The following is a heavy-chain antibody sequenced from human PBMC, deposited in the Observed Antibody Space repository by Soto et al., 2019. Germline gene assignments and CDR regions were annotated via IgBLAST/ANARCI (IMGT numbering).Heavy chain of an antibody. V-gene: IGHV1-18*04. CDR1: GYTFTSYC. CDR3: AASRVDNNWNPGY. Sequence: ASVKVSCKASGYTFTSYCISWVLQAPGQGLEWMGWISAYNGNTNYAQKLQGRVTMTTDTSTSTAYMELRSLRSDDTAVYYCAASRVDNNWNPGYWGQGTLVTVSS. J-gene: IGHJ4*02. D-gene: IGHD1-20*01. CDR2: ISAYNGNT.